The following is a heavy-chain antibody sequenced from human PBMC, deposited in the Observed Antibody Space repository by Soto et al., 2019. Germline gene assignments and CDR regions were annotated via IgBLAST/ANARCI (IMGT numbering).Heavy chain of an antibody. V-gene: IGHV4-30-2*01. Sequence: QLQLQESGSGLVKPSQTLSLTCAVSGGSISSGGYSWSWIRQPPGKGLEWIGYIYHSGSTYYNPSRRTRVTISVDSSKTQFSLKLSSVTAADTAVYYCASSNYDSQIPLYYWGQGTLVTVSS. CDR2: IYHSGST. D-gene: IGHD3-22*01. CDR1: GGSISSGGYS. J-gene: IGHJ4*02. CDR3: ASSNYDSQIPLYY.